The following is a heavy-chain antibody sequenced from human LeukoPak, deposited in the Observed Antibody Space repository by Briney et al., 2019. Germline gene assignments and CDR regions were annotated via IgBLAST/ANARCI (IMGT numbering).Heavy chain of an antibody. CDR1: GGSISSYY. Sequence: SETLSLTCIVSGGSISSYYWSWIRQPAGKGLEWIGRIYSSGNTNYNPSLKSRVTILVDTSKDHFSLKLSSVTAADTAVYYCAREKMDKVMVGYFDSWGQGTLVTVSS. CDR3: AREKMDKVMVGYFDS. CDR2: IYSSGNT. D-gene: IGHD5-18*01. V-gene: IGHV4-4*07. J-gene: IGHJ4*02.